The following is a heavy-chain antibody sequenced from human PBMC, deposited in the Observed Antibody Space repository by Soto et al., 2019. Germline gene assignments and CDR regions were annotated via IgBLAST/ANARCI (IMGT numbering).Heavy chain of an antibody. D-gene: IGHD2-21*02. CDR1: GYTFTSYN. V-gene: IGHV1-3*01. CDR2: INVGNGNT. Sequence: QVQFVQSGAEVKKPGASVKVSCKTPGYTFTSYNIHWVRQAPGQRLEWMGWINVGNGNTRYSQKFQGRLTLTRDTHGNTAYVAQNSLISEDTAVYYCARLQDCNDCLDSWGQGTLVTVSS. J-gene: IGHJ4*02. CDR3: ARLQDCNDCLDS.